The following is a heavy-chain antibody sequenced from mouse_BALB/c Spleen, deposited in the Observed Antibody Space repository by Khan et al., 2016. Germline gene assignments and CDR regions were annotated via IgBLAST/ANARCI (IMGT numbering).Heavy chain of an antibody. D-gene: IGHD1-1*01. CDR1: GYTFTSYW. Sequence: VQLQESGAELARPGASVKLSCKASGYTFTSYWMQWVKQRPGQGLEWIGAIYPGDGDTRYTQKFKGKATLTADKSSSTAYMQLISLASEDSAVYYCASYYGSSYDYFDYWGQGTTLTVSS. J-gene: IGHJ2*01. CDR3: ASYYGSSYDYFDY. V-gene: IGHV1-87*01. CDR2: IYPGDGDT.